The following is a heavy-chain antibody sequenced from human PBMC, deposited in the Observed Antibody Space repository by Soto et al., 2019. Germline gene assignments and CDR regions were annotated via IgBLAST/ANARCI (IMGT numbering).Heavy chain of an antibody. CDR1: GGSFSGYY. CDR2: INHSGST. CDR3: ARAEASARGIYYYESSGYLDY. V-gene: IGHV4-34*01. Sequence: SEPLSLTCAVYGGSFSGYYWSWIRQPPGKGLEWIGEINHSGSTNYNPSLKSRVTISVDTSKNQFSLKLSSVTAADTAVYYCARAEASARGIYYYESSGYLDYWGKGPLVT. J-gene: IGHJ4*02. D-gene: IGHD3-22*01.